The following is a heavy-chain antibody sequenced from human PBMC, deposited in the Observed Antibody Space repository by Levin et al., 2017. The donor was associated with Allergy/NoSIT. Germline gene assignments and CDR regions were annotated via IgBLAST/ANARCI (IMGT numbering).Heavy chain of an antibody. CDR1: GGSSSSGSYY. J-gene: IGHJ4*02. Sequence: SCKVSGGSSSSGSYYWSWLRQPAAKGLEWIGRIYSSGSANYNPSLKSRVTISVDTSKNQFYLKLSSVTAADTAVYYCARAEVGSEHWGQGTLVTVSS. D-gene: IGHD3-10*01. CDR2: IYSSGSA. V-gene: IGHV4-61*02. CDR3: ARAEVGSEH.